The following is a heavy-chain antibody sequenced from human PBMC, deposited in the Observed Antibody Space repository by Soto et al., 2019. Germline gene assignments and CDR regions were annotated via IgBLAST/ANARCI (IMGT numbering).Heavy chain of an antibody. Sequence: QVQLVESGGGVVQPGRSLRLSCAASGFTFSSYGMHWVRQAPGKGLEWVAVISDDGSNKYYADSLKGRFTISRDNSKNQLYLQMNSLRAEETAVYYCAKEWVYDTSGWSFDYWGQGTLVTVSS. CDR2: ISDDGSNK. J-gene: IGHJ4*02. CDR1: GFTFSSYG. V-gene: IGHV3-30*18. CDR3: AKEWVYDTSGWSFDY. D-gene: IGHD3-22*01.